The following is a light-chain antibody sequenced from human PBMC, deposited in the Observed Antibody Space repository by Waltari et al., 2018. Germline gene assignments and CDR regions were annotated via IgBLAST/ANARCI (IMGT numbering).Light chain of an antibody. V-gene: IGLV4-69*01. CDR3: QNWGHGTCV. Sequence: LVLTKSPSASAYLGASVKLTCTLSSGYSSNVIAWLQQRPGQGPRYLMKFNSDGTHRKGDDLPDRLSASNSGTQYYLTVSSLQSEDEADYYCQNWGHGTCVFGGGTKLTVL. CDR1: SGYSSNV. J-gene: IGLJ3*02. CDR2: FNSDGTH.